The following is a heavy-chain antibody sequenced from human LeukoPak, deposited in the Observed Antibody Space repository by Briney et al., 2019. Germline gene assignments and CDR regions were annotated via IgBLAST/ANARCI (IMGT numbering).Heavy chain of an antibody. CDR2: IYADGNT. D-gene: IGHD2-8*01. V-gene: IGHV3-53*05. Sequence: GGSLRLSCAASGFIVNTNYMTWVRQAPGRGLEWVSFIYADGNTYYADSVKGRFTISRDNAKNSLYLQMNSLRADDTAVYYCAGSLGYCTSNVCYLKYWGQGTLVTVSS. CDR1: GFIVNTNY. J-gene: IGHJ4*02. CDR3: AGSLGYCTSNVCYLKY.